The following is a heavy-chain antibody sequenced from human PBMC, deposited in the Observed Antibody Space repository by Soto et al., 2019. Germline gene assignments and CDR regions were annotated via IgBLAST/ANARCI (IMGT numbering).Heavy chain of an antibody. CDR3: SIGSWSAETFDV. D-gene: IGHD2-2*01. Sequence: QVHLIQSGAEVKKPGSSVKVSCKAAGGTFNTYTLFWVRQAPGHGLEWMGRIIPMLPVTNSAQKFQGRLTLTAHKSTGTAFMELTSLTSDAPAVYYCSIGSWSAETFDVWGQGKRVTVSS. J-gene: IGHJ3*01. CDR1: GGTFNTYT. CDR2: IIPMLPVT. V-gene: IGHV1-69*02.